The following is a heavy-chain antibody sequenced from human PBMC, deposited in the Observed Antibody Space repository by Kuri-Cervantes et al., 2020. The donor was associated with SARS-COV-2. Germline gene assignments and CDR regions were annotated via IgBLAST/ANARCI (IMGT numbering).Heavy chain of an antibody. CDR3: ARLGNIWFGELLTPLPDQ. V-gene: IGHV5-51*01. CDR2: IYPGDSDT. CDR1: GYSCTRYW. J-gene: IGHJ4*02. D-gene: IGHD3-10*01. Sequence: GGSPRLSRKGSGYSCTRYWIGWVRQMPGKGLEWMRIIYPGDSDTRYSPSLQGQVTISADKSISTAYLQWSSLKASDTAMYYSARLGNIWFGELLTPLPDQWGQGTLVTVSS.